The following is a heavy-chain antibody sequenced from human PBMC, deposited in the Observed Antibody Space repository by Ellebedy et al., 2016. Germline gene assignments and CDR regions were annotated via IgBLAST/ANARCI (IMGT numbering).Heavy chain of an antibody. CDR2: ISSSSSYI. J-gene: IGHJ4*02. D-gene: IGHD6-19*01. CDR1: GFTFSSYS. Sequence: GESLKISCAASGFTFSSYSMNWVRQAPGKGLEWVSAISSSSSYIYYADSVKGRFTISRDNAKNSLYLQMNSLRAEDTAVYYCARDAENIAVADNFDYWGQGTLVTISS. CDR3: ARDAENIAVADNFDY. V-gene: IGHV3-21*01.